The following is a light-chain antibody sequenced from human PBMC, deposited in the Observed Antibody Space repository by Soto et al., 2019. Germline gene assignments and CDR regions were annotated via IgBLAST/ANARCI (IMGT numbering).Light chain of an antibody. CDR1: QSVSSN. CDR2: GAS. CDR3: QQYNNWPWT. J-gene: IGKJ1*01. Sequence: EIVMTQSPATLSVSPGERATLSCRTSQSVSSNLAWYQQNPGQAPRLLFYGASTRATGIPARFSGSGSGTDFTLTIHSLQSEDFAVYYCQQYNNWPWTFGQGTKVDI. V-gene: IGKV3-15*01.